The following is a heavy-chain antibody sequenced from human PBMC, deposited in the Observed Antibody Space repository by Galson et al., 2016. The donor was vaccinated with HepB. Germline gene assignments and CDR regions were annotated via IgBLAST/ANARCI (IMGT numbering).Heavy chain of an antibody. D-gene: IGHD3/OR15-3a*01. V-gene: IGHV3-66*01. CDR2: IYSGGDT. CDR3: ARDTWTWN. Sequence: SLRLSCAASGVTVSNNYMSWVRQAPGRGLEWVSVIYSGGDTYYADSVKGRLTISRDNFENTVYLQMNSLRAEDTAIYYCARDTWTWNGGQGTLVTVSS. J-gene: IGHJ4*02. CDR1: GVTVSNNY.